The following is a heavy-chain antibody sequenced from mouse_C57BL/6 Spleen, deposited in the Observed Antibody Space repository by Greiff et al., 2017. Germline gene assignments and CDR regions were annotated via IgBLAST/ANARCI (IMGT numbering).Heavy chain of an antibody. CDR2: ISSGSSTI. J-gene: IGHJ1*03. CDR1: GFTFSDYG. V-gene: IGHV5-17*01. Sequence: EVQVVESGGGLVKPGGSLKLSCAASGFTFSDYGMHWVRQAPEKGLEWVAYISSGSSTIYYADTVKGRFTISRDNAKNTLFLQMTSLRAEDTAMYYCARLLLRYSSEVWGTGTTVTVSS. CDR3: ARLLLRYSSEV. D-gene: IGHD1-1*01.